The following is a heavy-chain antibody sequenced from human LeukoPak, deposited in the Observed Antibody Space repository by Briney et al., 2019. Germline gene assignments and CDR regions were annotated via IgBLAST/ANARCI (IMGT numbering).Heavy chain of an antibody. D-gene: IGHD4-23*01. V-gene: IGHV4-39*07. Sequence: SETLSLTCTVSGGSISSSSYYWGWIRQPPGKGLEWIGSIYYSGSTYYNPSLKSRVTISVDTSKNQFSLKLSSVTAADTAVYYCARDHSPRTTVVTVPAYFDYWGQGTLVTVSS. J-gene: IGHJ4*02. CDR2: IYYSGST. CDR3: ARDHSPRTTVVTVPAYFDY. CDR1: GGSISSSSYY.